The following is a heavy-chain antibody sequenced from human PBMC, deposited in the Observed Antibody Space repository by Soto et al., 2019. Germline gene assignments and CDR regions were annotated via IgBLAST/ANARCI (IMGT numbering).Heavy chain of an antibody. D-gene: IGHD3-3*01. CDR2: MNPNSGNT. CDR3: ARDSPGVITTFPYYDFWSGSQNGFDP. CDR1: GYTFSSYE. V-gene: IGHV1-8*01. Sequence: ASVKVSCKASGYTFSSYESNWVRQAPGQGLEWMGWMNPNSGNTGYAQKFQGRVTITRNNSMSTAYMELSSLRSEDTAVYYCARDSPGVITTFPYYDFWSGSQNGFDPWGQGTLVTVSS. J-gene: IGHJ5*02.